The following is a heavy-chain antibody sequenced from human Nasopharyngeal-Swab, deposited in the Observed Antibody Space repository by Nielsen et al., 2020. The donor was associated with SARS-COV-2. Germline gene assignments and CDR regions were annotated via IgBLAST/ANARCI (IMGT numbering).Heavy chain of an antibody. V-gene: IGHV3-30*04. J-gene: IGHJ4*02. CDR3: VKDLEVDTYSDTSGYLDY. CDR1: GFTFSSYA. D-gene: IGHD3-22*01. CDR2: ISYDGSNK. Sequence: GESLKISCAASGFTFSSYAMHWVRQAPGKGLEWVAVISYDGSNKYYADSVKGRFTISRDNSKNTVYLQMNSLRAEDTAVYYCVKDLEVDTYSDTSGYLDYWGQGTPVIVSS.